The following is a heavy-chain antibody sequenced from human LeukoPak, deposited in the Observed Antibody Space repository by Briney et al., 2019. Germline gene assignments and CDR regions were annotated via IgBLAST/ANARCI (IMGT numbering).Heavy chain of an antibody. CDR1: GFTFSSYG. CDR3: ARAGLRLTNDY. CDR2: ISGSGGST. Sequence: GGTLRLSSAASGFTFSSYGMSWVRQAPGKGLEWVSAISGSGGSTYYADSVKGRFTISRDNAKNSLYLQMNSLRAEDTAVYYCARAGLRLTNDYWGQGTLVTVSS. V-gene: IGHV3-23*01. J-gene: IGHJ4*02. D-gene: IGHD5-12*01.